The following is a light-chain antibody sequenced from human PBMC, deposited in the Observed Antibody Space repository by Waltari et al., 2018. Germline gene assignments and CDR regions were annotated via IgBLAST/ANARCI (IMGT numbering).Light chain of an antibody. Sequence: DIVMTQSPDSLAVSLGERATTNCKSSESVIYDSDNKNYLAGYQQKPGQPPKLLIHWASIRESGVPDRFSGSGSGTDFTLTISSLQAEDVAVYYCQQYLSAPRTFGQGTVLEIK. V-gene: IGKV4-1*01. CDR2: WAS. J-gene: IGKJ2*02. CDR1: ESVIYDSDNKNY. CDR3: QQYLSAPRT.